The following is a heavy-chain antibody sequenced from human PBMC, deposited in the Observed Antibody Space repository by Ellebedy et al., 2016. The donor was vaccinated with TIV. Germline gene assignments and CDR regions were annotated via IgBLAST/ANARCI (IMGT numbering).Heavy chain of an antibody. Sequence: MPSETLSLTCTVSGGSIRSPSHHWGWTRHPPGKGLEWIGSVSYTGNSYYSTSLQSRATISGDTSKNQFSLNLTSVTAADTAVYFCARHLQFDWFDPWGQGTLVTVSS. CDR1: GGSIRSPSHH. V-gene: IGHV4-39*01. CDR3: ARHLQFDWFDP. J-gene: IGHJ5*02. CDR2: VSYTGNS. D-gene: IGHD3-10*01.